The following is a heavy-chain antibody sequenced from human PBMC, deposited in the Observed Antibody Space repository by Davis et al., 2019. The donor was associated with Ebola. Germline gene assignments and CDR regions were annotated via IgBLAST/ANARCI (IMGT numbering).Heavy chain of an antibody. CDR1: GFTFSSYD. D-gene: IGHD3-22*01. CDR2: ISYDGRNK. J-gene: IGHJ4*02. V-gene: IGHV3-30*04. CDR3: ARDSSGYYATYWY. Sequence: PGGSLRLSCAASGFTFSSYDMHWVRQAPGKGLEWVAFISYDGRNKYYGESVKGRFTISRDNSKNTLYLQMNSLRAEDTAVYYCARDSSGYYATYWYWGQGTLVTVSS.